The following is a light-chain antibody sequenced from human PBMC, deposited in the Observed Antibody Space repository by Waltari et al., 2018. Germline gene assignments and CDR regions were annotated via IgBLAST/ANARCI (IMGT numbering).Light chain of an antibody. Sequence: IVLTQSPATLSLSPGETANFSCRASQSVTNNYLAWYQQRPGQPPRLLISDASSRATGIPDRFSGSGSGTDFTLAISRLEPEDFAVYYCQQYGGSPPTTFGQGTRLEI. CDR2: DAS. CDR1: QSVTNNY. J-gene: IGKJ5*01. CDR3: QQYGGSPPTT. V-gene: IGKV3-20*01.